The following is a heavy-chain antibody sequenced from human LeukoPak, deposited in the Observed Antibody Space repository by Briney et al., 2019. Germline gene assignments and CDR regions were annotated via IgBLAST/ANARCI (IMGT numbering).Heavy chain of an antibody. Sequence: GGSLRLSCAASGFTFSSYAMHWVRQAPGKGLEWVAVISYDGSNKYYADSVKGRFTISRDNSKNTLYLQMNSLRAEDTAVYYCARAQLRFLEWKNWFDPWGQGTLVTVSS. D-gene: IGHD3-3*01. J-gene: IGHJ5*02. V-gene: IGHV3-30-3*01. CDR2: ISYDGSNK. CDR1: GFTFSSYA. CDR3: ARAQLRFLEWKNWFDP.